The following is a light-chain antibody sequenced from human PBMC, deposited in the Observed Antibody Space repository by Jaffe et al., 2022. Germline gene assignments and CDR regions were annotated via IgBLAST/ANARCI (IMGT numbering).Light chain of an antibody. V-gene: IGKV1-39*01. CDR1: QSINNY. CDR3: QQSSSTPLT. Sequence: DIQMTQSPSSLSASVGDTVTIACRASQSINNYLNWYRQKPGKAPELLIYGASSLQSGVPSKFSGSGSGTDFTLTISSLQTEDFATYYCQQSSSTPLTFGGGTKVEIK. J-gene: IGKJ4*01. CDR2: GAS.